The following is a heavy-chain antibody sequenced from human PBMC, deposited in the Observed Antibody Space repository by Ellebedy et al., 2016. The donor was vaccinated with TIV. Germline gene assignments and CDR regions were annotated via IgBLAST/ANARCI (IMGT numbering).Heavy chain of an antibody. CDR1: GFTFSSYW. Sequence: GGSLRLSCAASGFTFSSYWMYWVRQAPGKGLVWVSRINTDGSSTTYADSVKGRFTISRDNAKNTLYLQMNSLRAEDTAVYYCARDRAQRVAGTGYFDLWGRGTLVTVSS. J-gene: IGHJ2*01. CDR3: ARDRAQRVAGTGYFDL. CDR2: INTDGSST. D-gene: IGHD6-19*01. V-gene: IGHV3-74*01.